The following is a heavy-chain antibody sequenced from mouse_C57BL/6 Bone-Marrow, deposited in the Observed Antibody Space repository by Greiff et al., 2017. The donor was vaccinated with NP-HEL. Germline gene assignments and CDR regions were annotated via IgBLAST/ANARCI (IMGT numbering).Heavy chain of an antibody. CDR2: IYPGDGDT. Sequence: QVQLQQSGPELVKPGASVKISCKASGYAFSSSWMNWVKQRPGKGLEWIGRIYPGDGDTNYNGKFKGKATLTADKSSSTAYMQLSSLTSEDSAVYFCARRVRYYGTDYWGQGTSVTVSS. V-gene: IGHV1-82*01. CDR3: ARRVRYYGTDY. J-gene: IGHJ4*01. CDR1: GYAFSSSW.